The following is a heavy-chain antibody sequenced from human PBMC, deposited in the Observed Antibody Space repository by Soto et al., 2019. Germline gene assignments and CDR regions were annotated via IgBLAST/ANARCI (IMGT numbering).Heavy chain of an antibody. D-gene: IGHD3-9*01. V-gene: IGHV1-2*02. CDR1: GYTFTGYY. CDR3: ARDFVNVLRYFDWSRGYDY. CDR2: INPNSGGT. Sequence: ASVKVSCKASGYTFTGYYMHWARQAPGQGLEWMGWINPNSGGTNYAQKFQGRVTMTRDTSISTAYMELSRLRSDDTAVYYCARDFVNVLRYFDWSRGYDYWGQGTLVTVSS. J-gene: IGHJ4*02.